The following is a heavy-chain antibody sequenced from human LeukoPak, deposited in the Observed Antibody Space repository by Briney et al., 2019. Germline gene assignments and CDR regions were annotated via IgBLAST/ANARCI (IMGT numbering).Heavy chain of an antibody. D-gene: IGHD2-8*01. CDR3: AKDLGYCTNGVCYRGGFDY. CDR2: IYSGGST. J-gene: IGHJ4*02. Sequence: GGSLRLSCVASGFTVSSNYMNWVRQAPGKGLEWVSIIYSGGSTYYADSVKGRFTISRDNSKNTLYLQMNSLRAEDTAVYYCAKDLGYCTNGVCYRGGFDYWGQGTLVTVSS. V-gene: IGHV3-53*01. CDR1: GFTVSSNY.